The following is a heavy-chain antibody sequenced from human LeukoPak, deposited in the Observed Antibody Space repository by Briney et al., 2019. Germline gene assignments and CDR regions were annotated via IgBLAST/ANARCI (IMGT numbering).Heavy chain of an antibody. Sequence: GGSLRLSCAASGFTFSSYGMHWVRQAAGKGLEWVAFIRSDGSNKYYVESVKGRFTISRDNSKNTLFLQMNSLRAEDTAVYYCARDFSGWYGYYYYYMDVWGKGTTVTVSS. D-gene: IGHD6-19*01. CDR3: ARDFSGWYGYYYYYMDV. V-gene: IGHV3-30*02. CDR2: IRSDGSNK. CDR1: GFTFSSYG. J-gene: IGHJ6*03.